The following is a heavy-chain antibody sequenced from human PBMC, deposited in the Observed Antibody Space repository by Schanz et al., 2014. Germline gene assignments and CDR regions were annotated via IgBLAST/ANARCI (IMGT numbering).Heavy chain of an antibody. CDR1: GFAFSRHW. CDR3: ARDSRYCTGVDCKGDAFDL. J-gene: IGHJ3*01. D-gene: IGHD2-8*02. CDR2: IKEDGSKK. Sequence: DVQLVESGGGLVQPGGSLRLSCAASGFAFSRHWMHWVRQVPGKGLEWVANIKEDGSKKYYVDSVRGRFTISRDNAKNSLYLQLNSLTAEDTAVYHCARDSRYCTGVDCKGDAFDLWGQGTLVTVSS. V-gene: IGHV3-7*01.